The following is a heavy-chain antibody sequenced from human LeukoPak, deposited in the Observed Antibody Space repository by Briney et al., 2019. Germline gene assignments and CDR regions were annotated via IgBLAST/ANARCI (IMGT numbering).Heavy chain of an antibody. Sequence: SETLSLTCAVYGGSFSGYYWSWIRQPPGKGLEWIGEINPSGSTNYNPSLKSRVTISVDTSKNQFSLKLSSVTAADTAVYYCASPVVPAAIWGQGTLVTVSS. D-gene: IGHD2-2*01. CDR2: INPSGST. J-gene: IGHJ4*02. CDR3: ASPVVPAAI. V-gene: IGHV4-34*01. CDR1: GGSFSGYY.